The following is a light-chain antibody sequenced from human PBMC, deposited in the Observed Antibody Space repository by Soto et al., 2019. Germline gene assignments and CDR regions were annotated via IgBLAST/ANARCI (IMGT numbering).Light chain of an antibody. J-gene: IGLJ2*01. Sequence: QSVLTQPASVSGSPGQSITISCTGTSSDIGGYNFVSWYQQYPGKAPKLMISDVTNRPSGVSNRFSGSKSGNTASLTISGLQAEDEADYYCSSYTSGSTLVVLGGGTKLTVL. CDR3: SSYTSGSTLVV. CDR1: SSDIGGYNF. V-gene: IGLV2-14*01. CDR2: DVT.